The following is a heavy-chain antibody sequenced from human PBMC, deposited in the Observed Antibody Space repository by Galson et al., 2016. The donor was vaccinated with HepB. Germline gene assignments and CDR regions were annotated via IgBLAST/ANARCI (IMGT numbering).Heavy chain of an antibody. D-gene: IGHD4-23*01. J-gene: IGHJ3*01. V-gene: IGHV3-43*01. CDR1: GFTFDDFT. Sequence: SLRLSCAVSGFTFDDFTMHWVRQAPGQGLEWVSLVNWNGKDTFYADSVEGRFIVSRDNNRYSLYLQMRSLRTEDTALYFCVKELFPAGRGKAVDAFGSWGHGTMVTVSS. CDR3: VKELFPAGRGKAVDAFGS. CDR2: VNWNGKDT.